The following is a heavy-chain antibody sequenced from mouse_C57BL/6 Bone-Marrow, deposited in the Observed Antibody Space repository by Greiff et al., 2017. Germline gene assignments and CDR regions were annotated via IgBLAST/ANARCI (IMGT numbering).Heavy chain of an antibody. V-gene: IGHV1-69*01. CDR2: IDPSDSYT. D-gene: IGHD1-1*01. Sequence: VQLQQPGAELVMPGASVKLSCKASGYTFTSYWMPWVKQRPGQGLEWIGEIDPSDSYTNYNQKFKGKSTLTVDKSSSTAYMQLSSLPSEDSAVYYCARTTVVAHWYFDVWGTGTTVTVSS. J-gene: IGHJ1*03. CDR3: ARTTVVAHWYFDV. CDR1: GYTFTSYW.